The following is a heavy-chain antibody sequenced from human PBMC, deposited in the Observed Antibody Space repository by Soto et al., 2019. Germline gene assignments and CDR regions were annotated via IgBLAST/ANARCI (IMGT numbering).Heavy chain of an antibody. Sequence: SETLSLTCGVLGGSFTAYDWIWIRQPPGKGLEWIGEVNHSGSSNYHPSLKGRVTIPLDPSNNQFSLRLYAGTAADTATYYCARERRVVGGFRSWSDHFDYWGPGTLVTVSS. CDR1: GGSFTAYD. J-gene: IGHJ4*02. D-gene: IGHD6-13*01. CDR2: VNHSGSS. CDR3: ARERRVVGGFRSWSDHFDY. V-gene: IGHV4-34*01.